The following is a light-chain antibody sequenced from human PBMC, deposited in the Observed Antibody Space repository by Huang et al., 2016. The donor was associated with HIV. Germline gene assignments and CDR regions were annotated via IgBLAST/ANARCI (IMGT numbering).Light chain of an antibody. CDR1: QSLVHDNGYSY. CDR3: MQSLQSLT. J-gene: IGKJ4*01. CDR2: RDS. V-gene: IGKV2-28*01. Sequence: DIVMTQSPLSLPVTPGEPASISCRSSQSLVHDNGYSYLDWYFQKPGQSPPVLIYRDSVRAPGIPYRFSGSGSGTNFTLEINRVDADDVGTYYCMQSLQSLTFGGGTRLEIK.